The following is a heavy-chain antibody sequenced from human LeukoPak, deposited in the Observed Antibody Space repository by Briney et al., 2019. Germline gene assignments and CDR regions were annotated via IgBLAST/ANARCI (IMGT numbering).Heavy chain of an antibody. CDR2: INHSGST. CDR3: AMGKGYSSSWYT. J-gene: IGHJ4*02. CDR1: GGPFSSYY. Sequence: SSETLSLTCAAYGGPFSSYYWSWIRQPPGKGLEWIGEINHSGSTNYNPSLKSRVTISVDTSKNQFSLKLSSVTAADTAVYYCAMGKGYSSSWYTWGQGTLVTVSS. V-gene: IGHV4-34*01. D-gene: IGHD6-13*01.